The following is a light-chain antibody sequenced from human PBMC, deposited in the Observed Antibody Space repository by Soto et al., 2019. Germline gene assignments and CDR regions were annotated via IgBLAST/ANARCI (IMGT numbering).Light chain of an antibody. J-gene: IGKJ3*01. CDR3: QQRSNWPET. CDR2: DAS. Sequence: EIVLTQSPGTLSLSPGESATLSCRASQTVSITYLTWYQQKPGQAPRLLIYDASNRATGIPARFSGSGSGTDFTLTISSLEPEDFAVYYCQQRSNWPETCGPGTKVDIK. V-gene: IGKV3D-20*02. CDR1: QTVSITY.